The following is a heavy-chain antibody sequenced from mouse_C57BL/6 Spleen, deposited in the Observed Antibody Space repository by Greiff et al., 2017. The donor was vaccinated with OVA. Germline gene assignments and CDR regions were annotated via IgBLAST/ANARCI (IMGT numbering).Heavy chain of an antibody. V-gene: IGHV1-18*01. CDR3: ARWGDPYWYFDV. CDR1: GYTFTDYN. J-gene: IGHJ1*03. CDR2: INPNNGGT. Sequence: DVQLQESGPELVKPGASVKIPCKASGYTFTDYNMDWVKQSHGKSLEWIGDINPNNGGTIYNQKFKGKATLTVDKSSSTAYMELRSLTSEDTAVYYCARWGDPYWYFDVWGTGTTVTVSS.